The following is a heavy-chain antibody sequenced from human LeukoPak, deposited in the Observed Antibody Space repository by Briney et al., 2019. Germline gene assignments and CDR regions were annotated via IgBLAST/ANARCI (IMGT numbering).Heavy chain of an antibody. CDR2: IIPIFGTA. J-gene: IGHJ3*02. CDR3: ARVEGGLLWFGEGTAFDI. Sequence: SVKVSCKASGGTFSSYAISWVRQAPGQGLEWMGGIIPIFGTANYAQKFQGRVTITADESTSTAYMELSSLRPEDTAVYYCARVEGGLLWFGEGTAFDIWGQGTMVTVSS. D-gene: IGHD3-10*01. CDR1: GGTFSSYA. V-gene: IGHV1-69*13.